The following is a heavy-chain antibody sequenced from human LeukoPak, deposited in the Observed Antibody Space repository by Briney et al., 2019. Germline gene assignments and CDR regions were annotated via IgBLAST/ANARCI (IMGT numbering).Heavy chain of an antibody. D-gene: IGHD6-19*01. CDR3: ARGPAGIAVGFDY. Sequence: GGSLRLSCAASGFTVSSNYMTWVRQAPGKGLEWVSGVYASGTTFYADSVKGRFTISRDISKNTLFLQMSSLRAEDTAVYYCARGPAGIAVGFDYWGQGTLVTVSA. CDR2: VYASGTT. V-gene: IGHV3-66*01. J-gene: IGHJ4*02. CDR1: GFTVSSNY.